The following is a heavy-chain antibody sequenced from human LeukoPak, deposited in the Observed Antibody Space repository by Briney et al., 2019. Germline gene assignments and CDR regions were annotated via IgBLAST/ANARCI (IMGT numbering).Heavy chain of an antibody. V-gene: IGHV4-39*07. J-gene: IGHJ5*02. D-gene: IGHD2-2*01. CDR1: GGSISTSSYY. CDR3: ATQTGNCSSTSCYLSWFDP. Sequence: SETLSLTCTVSGGSISTSSYYRGWIRQPPGKGLEWIGSIYYSGSTYYNPSLKSRVTISVDTSENQFSLRLSSVTAADTAVYYCATQTGNCSSTSCYLSWFDPWGQGTLVTVSS. CDR2: IYYSGST.